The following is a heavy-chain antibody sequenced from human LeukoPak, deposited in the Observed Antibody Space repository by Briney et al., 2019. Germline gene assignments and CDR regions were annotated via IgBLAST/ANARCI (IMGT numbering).Heavy chain of an antibody. V-gene: IGHV1-24*01. CDR1: GYSPTELS. D-gene: IGHD1-26*01. J-gene: IGHJ4*02. Sequence: GASVKVSCKVSGYSPTELSMHWVRQAPGKGLEWIGGYDPEVGDTMYAQRFQGRVTMTEDTDTDTASMEMTSLTSADTAIYYCAADRLHSGAYHYWGQGTLVSVSS. CDR3: AADRLHSGAYHY. CDR2: YDPEVGDT.